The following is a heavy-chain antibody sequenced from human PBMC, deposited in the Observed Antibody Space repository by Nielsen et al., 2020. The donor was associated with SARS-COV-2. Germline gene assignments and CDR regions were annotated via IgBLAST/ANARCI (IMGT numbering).Heavy chain of an antibody. CDR3: ARHTPLGYCSSTSCSALGH. Sequence: SETLSLTCTVSGGSVSSGSYYWSWIRQLPGKGLEWIGYIYYSGSTYYNPSLKSRVTISVDTSKNQFSLKLSSVTAADTAVYYCARHTPLGYCSSTSCSALGHWGQGTLVTVSS. CDR1: GGSVSSGSYY. V-gene: IGHV4-39*01. D-gene: IGHD2-2*01. CDR2: IYYSGST. J-gene: IGHJ4*02.